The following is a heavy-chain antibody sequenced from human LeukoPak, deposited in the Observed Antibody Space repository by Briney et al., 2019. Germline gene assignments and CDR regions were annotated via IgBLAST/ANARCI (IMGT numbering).Heavy chain of an antibody. CDR1: GGSISSSDYY. CDR3: ARLDISAWDYYFEY. Sequence: PSETLSLTCTVSGGSISSSDYYWGWIRQPPGKGLEWIASIFYSGNTYYNPSLKSRVTISVDTSKNQFSLKLSSVTAADTALYYCARLDISAWDYYFEYWGQGTLVTVSS. CDR2: IFYSGNT. D-gene: IGHD6-19*01. J-gene: IGHJ4*02. V-gene: IGHV4-39*01.